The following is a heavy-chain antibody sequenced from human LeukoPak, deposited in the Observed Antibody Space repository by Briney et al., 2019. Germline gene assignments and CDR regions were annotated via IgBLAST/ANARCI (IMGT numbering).Heavy chain of an antibody. CDR1: GYSFTSYW. D-gene: IGHD3-9*01. V-gene: IGHV5-51*01. CDR2: IYPGDPDT. J-gene: IGHJ4*02. CDR3: ARHHLSSRRPNYDILTGYYFDY. Sequence: GESLKISCKGSGYSFTSYWIGWVRQMPGKGLEWMGIIYPGDPDTRYSPSFQGQVTISADKSISTAYLQWSSLKASDTAMYYCARHHLSSRRPNYDILTGYYFDYWGQGTLVTVSS.